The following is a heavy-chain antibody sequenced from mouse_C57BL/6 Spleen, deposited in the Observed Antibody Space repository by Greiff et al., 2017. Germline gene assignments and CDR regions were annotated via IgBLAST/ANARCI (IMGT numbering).Heavy chain of an antibody. J-gene: IGHJ4*01. Sequence: VQLQQSGAELVRPGASVTLSCKASGYTFTDYEMHWVKQTPVHGLEWIGAIDPETGGTAYNQKFKGKAILTADKSSSTAYMELRSLTSEDSAVYYCTRYDSNYDWGQGTSVTVSS. D-gene: IGHD2-5*01. V-gene: IGHV1-15*01. CDR1: GYTFTDYE. CDR3: TRYDSNYD. CDR2: IDPETGGT.